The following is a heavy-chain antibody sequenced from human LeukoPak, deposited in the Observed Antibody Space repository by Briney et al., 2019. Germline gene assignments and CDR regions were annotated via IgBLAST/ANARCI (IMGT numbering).Heavy chain of an antibody. D-gene: IGHD6-19*01. CDR3: ARAGYSSGWYFPHSGKFDY. CDR2: IYYSGST. CDR1: GGSISSYY. Sequence: PSETLSLTCTVSGGSISSYYWSWIRQPPGKGLEWLGYIYYSGSTYYNPSLKSRVTISVDTSKNQFSLKLSSVTAADTAVYYCARAGYSSGWYFPHSGKFDYWGQGTLVTVSS. J-gene: IGHJ4*02. V-gene: IGHV4-59*12.